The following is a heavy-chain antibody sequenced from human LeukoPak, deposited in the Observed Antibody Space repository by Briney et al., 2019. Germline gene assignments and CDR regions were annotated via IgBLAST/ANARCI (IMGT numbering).Heavy chain of an antibody. CDR3: ARGPQGIGSGWPGD. J-gene: IGHJ4*02. CDR1: GGSFSGNF. D-gene: IGHD6-19*01. CDR2: ISHTGTT. V-gene: IGHV4-34*01. Sequence: SETLSLTCAVDGGSFSGNFWNWVRQRPGKGREWVGEISHTGTTNYNQSLKSRGTISVDTSKNQFSLKLTSVTAADTAVYYCARGPQGIGSGWPGDWGQGTLITASS.